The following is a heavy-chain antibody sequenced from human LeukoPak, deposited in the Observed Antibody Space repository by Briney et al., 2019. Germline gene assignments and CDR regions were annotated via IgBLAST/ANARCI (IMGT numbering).Heavy chain of an antibody. D-gene: IGHD3-22*01. Sequence: GRSLRLSCAASGFTFSSYAMHWVRQAPGKRLEWVAVISYDGSNKYYADSVKGRFTISRDNSKNTLYLQMNSLRAEDTAVYYCARVPTRSSGYYGNYWGQGTLVTVSS. CDR2: ISYDGSNK. V-gene: IGHV3-30*04. J-gene: IGHJ4*02. CDR3: ARVPTRSSGYYGNY. CDR1: GFTFSSYA.